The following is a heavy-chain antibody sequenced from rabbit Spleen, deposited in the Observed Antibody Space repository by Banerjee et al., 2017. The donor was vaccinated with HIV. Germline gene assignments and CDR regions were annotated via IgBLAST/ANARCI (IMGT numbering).Heavy chain of an antibody. D-gene: IGHD2-1*01. Sequence: QSLEESGGGLVQPEGSLTLTCKASGFSFSSGYDMCWVRQAPGKGLKWIACIYAGSSGSTYSASWAKGRFTISKTSSTTVTLQMTSLTAADTATYFCARGVYYGGAGDWYFNFWGQGTLVTVS. V-gene: IGHV1S40*01. J-gene: IGHJ4*01. CDR1: GFSFSSGYD. CDR3: ARGVYYGGAGDWYFNF. CDR2: IYAGSSGST.